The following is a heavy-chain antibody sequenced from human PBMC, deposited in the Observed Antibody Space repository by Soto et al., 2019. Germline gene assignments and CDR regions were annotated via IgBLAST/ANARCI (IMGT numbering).Heavy chain of an antibody. D-gene: IGHD3-3*01. V-gene: IGHV3-21*01. J-gene: IGHJ3*02. Sequence: EVQLVESGGGLVKPGGSLRLSCAASGFTFSSYSMNWVRQAPGKGLEWVSSISSSSSYIYYADSVKGRFTISRDNAKNSLYLQMNSLRAEDTAVYYCARAPFQRITIFGVVISPGGDAFDIWGQGTMVTVSS. CDR3: ARAPFQRITIFGVVISPGGDAFDI. CDR1: GFTFSSYS. CDR2: ISSSSSYI.